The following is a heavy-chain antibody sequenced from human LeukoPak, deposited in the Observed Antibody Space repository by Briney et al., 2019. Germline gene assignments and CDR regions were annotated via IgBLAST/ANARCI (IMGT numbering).Heavy chain of an antibody. Sequence: GGSLRLSCAASGFTFSSYSMNWVRQAPGKGLEWVSSISSSSSYIYYADSVKGRFTISRDNAKNSLYLQMNSLRAEDTAVYYCASPSPGSNRALRHYFDYWGQGTLVTVSS. CDR1: GFTFSSYS. CDR3: ASPSPGSNRALRHYFDY. J-gene: IGHJ4*02. D-gene: IGHD3-10*01. V-gene: IGHV3-21*01. CDR2: ISSSSSYI.